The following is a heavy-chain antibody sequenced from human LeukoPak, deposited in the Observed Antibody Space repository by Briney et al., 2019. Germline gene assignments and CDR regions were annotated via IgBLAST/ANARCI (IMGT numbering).Heavy chain of an antibody. CDR1: GFTFSNAW. D-gene: IGHD3-10*01. CDR3: TTALRWFGDLSMVVY. V-gene: IGHV3-15*01. CDR2: IKSKTDGETT. J-gene: IGHJ4*02. Sequence: GGSLRLSCAASGFTFSNAWMRWVRQAPGKGLEWVGRIKSKTDGETTDYAAPVKGRFTISRDDSKNTLYLQMNSLKIEDTAVYYCTTALRWFGDLSMVVYWGQGTLVTVSS.